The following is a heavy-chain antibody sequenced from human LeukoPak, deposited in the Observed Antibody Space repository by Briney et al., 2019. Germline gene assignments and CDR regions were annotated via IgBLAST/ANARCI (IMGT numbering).Heavy chain of an antibody. J-gene: IGHJ5*02. V-gene: IGHV3-53*01. CDR1: GFTVSSNY. Sequence: TGGSLRLSCAASGFTVSSNYMSWVRQAPGKGLEWVSLIYSGDSTYYADSVKGRFSISRDNSKNTLYLQMNSLRAEDTAVYYCARTYTNGVSWFDPWGQGTLVTVSS. D-gene: IGHD2-2*02. CDR2: IYSGDST. CDR3: ARTYTNGVSWFDP.